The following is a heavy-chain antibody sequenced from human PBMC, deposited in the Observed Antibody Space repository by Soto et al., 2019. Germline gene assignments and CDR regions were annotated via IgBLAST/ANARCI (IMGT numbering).Heavy chain of an antibody. V-gene: IGHV3-21*01. J-gene: IGHJ4*02. Sequence: PGGSLRLSCAASGFTFSSYSMNWVRQAPGKGLEWVSSISSSSSYIYYADSVKGRFTISRDNAPTSLYLQMNSLRAEDTAVYYCASPVRDFDYWGQGTLVTAPQ. CDR2: ISSSSSYI. CDR3: ASPVRDFDY. CDR1: GFTFSSYS.